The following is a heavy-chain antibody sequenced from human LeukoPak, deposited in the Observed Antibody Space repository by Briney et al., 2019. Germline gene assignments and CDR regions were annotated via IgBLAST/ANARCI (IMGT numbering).Heavy chain of an antibody. CDR1: GFTVSSNY. CDR2: IYSGGST. Sequence: GGSLRLSCAASGFTVSSNYMSWVRQAPGKGLEWVSVIYSGGSTYYADSVKGRFTISRDNSKNTLYLQMNSLGAEDTAVYYCARGRPGYDFEYWGQGTLVTVSS. D-gene: IGHD1-1*01. CDR3: ARGRPGYDFEY. V-gene: IGHV3-53*05. J-gene: IGHJ4*02.